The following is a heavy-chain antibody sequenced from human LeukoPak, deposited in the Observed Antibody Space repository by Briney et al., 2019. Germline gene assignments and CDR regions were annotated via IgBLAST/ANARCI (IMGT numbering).Heavy chain of an antibody. CDR2: MNPNSGNT. CDR1: GYTFTSYD. D-gene: IGHD3-3*01. J-gene: IGHJ6*03. Sequence: ASVKVSCKASGYTFTSYDINWVRQATGQGLEWMGWMNPNSGNTGYAQKFQGRVTITRNTSISTAYMELSSLRSEDTAVYYCARSLEYDFWSGWKPHYYYYMDVWGKGTTVTVSS. CDR3: ARSLEYDFWSGWKPHYYYYMDV. V-gene: IGHV1-8*03.